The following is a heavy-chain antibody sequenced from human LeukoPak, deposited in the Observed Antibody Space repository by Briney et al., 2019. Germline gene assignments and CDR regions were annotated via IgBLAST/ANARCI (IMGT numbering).Heavy chain of an antibody. CDR1: GFTFSSYA. V-gene: IGHV3-48*01. D-gene: IGHD3-16*01. CDR3: ARIPDYDYVWGSYYYYYYMDV. J-gene: IGHJ6*03. CDR2: ISRVSSTI. Sequence: QPGGSLRLSCAASGFTFSSYAMSWVRQAPGKGLEWVSYISRVSSTIYYADSVKGRFTISRDNAMNSLYLQMNSLRAEDTAVYYCARIPDYDYVWGSYYYYYYMDVWGKGTTVTVSS.